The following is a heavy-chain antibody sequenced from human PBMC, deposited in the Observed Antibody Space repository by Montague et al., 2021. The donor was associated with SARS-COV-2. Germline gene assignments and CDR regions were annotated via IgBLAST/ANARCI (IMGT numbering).Heavy chain of an antibody. D-gene: IGHD3-10*01. CDR2: IYHSGST. CDR3: ARGQITMVRGVPHRAFDI. V-gene: IGHV4-4*02. CDR1: GGSISSSNW. Sequence: SETLSLTCAVSGGSISSSNWWSWGRQPPEKVLECMGKIYHSGSTXYNPSLNRLATLSEDKPKNKFPLMLSSVTAADTAVYYCARGQITMVRGVPHRAFDIWGQGTMVTVSS. J-gene: IGHJ3*02.